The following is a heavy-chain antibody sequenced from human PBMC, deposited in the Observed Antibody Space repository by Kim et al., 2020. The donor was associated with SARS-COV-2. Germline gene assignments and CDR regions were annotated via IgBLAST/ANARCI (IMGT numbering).Heavy chain of an antibody. CDR1: GFTFSNYA. D-gene: IGHD2-15*01. CDR2: ISGSGGST. Sequence: GGSLRLSCAASGFTFSNYAMSWVRQAPGKGLEWVSTISGSGGSTYYADPVKGRFTISRDNSKSTLYLQMNSLRAEDTAVYYCAKAGLVCGGDTCYRFFDYWGQGTLVTVSS. V-gene: IGHV3-23*01. CDR3: AKAGLVCGGDTCYRFFDY. J-gene: IGHJ4*02.